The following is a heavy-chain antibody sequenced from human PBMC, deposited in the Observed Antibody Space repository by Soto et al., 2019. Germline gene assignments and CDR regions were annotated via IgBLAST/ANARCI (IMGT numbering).Heavy chain of an antibody. CDR3: AHKGNHGLFDY. D-gene: IGHD4-17*01. CDR2: IYWDDDK. V-gene: IGHV2-5*02. Sequence: QITLKESGPTLVKPTQTLTLTCTFSGFSLSTSGVGVGCIRQPPRKALEGLALIYWDDDKRYSPFLKSRLTIAKDTSKNQVVLTMTSMDPVDTATYYCAHKGNHGLFDYWGQGTLVTVSS. CDR1: GFSLSTSGVG. J-gene: IGHJ4*02.